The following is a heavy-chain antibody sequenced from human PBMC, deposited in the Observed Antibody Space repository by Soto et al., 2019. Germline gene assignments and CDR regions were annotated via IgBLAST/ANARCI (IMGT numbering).Heavy chain of an antibody. CDR2: IWYDGSNE. V-gene: IGHV3-33*01. J-gene: IGHJ4*02. D-gene: IGHD6-13*01. Sequence: GGSLRLSCAASGFTFSSYGTHWVRQAPGKGLEWVAVIWYDGSNEYYADSVKGRFTISRDNSKNTLYLQMNSLRAEDTAVYYCARDSGPYSSSADYWGQGTLVTVSS. CDR3: ARDSGPYSSSADY. CDR1: GFTFSSYG.